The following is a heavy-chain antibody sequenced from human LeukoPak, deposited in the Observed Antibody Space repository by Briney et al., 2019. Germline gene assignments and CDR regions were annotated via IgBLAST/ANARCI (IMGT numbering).Heavy chain of an antibody. CDR1: GYSFTSYW. CDR2: IDPSDSYT. Sequence: GESLKISCKGSGYSFTSYWINWVRQMPGKGLEWMGRIDPSDSYTNYSPSFQGHVTISADKSISTAYLQWSSLRASDTAMYYCARQVQTVVTPDSWFDPWGQGTLVTVSS. CDR3: ARQVQTVVTPDSWFDP. V-gene: IGHV5-10-1*01. J-gene: IGHJ5*02. D-gene: IGHD4-23*01.